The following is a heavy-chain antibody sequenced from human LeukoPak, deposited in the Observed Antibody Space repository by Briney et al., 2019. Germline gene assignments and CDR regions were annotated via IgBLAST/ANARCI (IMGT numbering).Heavy chain of an antibody. CDR3: ARGFRSQAFDY. Sequence: SETLSLTCTVSGGSISSYYWSWIRQPPGKGLEWIGYIYYSGSTNYNPSLKSRVTISVDTSKNQFSLKLSSVTAADTAVYYCARGFRSQAFDYWGQGTLVTVSS. V-gene: IGHV4-59*12. CDR1: GGSISSYY. J-gene: IGHJ4*02. CDR2: IYYSGST.